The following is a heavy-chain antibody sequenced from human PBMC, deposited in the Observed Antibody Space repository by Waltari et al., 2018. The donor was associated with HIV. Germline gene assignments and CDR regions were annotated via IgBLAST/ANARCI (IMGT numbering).Heavy chain of an antibody. CDR2: IYTSGST. J-gene: IGHJ5*02. CDR3: ARTYCSSTSCYGGANWFDP. CDR1: GGSISSGSYY. D-gene: IGHD2-2*01. V-gene: IGHV4-61*02. Sequence: QVQLQESGPGLVKPSQTLSLTCTVSGGSISSGSYYWSWIRQPAGKGLEWIGRIYTSGSTNYNPSLKRRVTIPVDTSKNQFSLKLSSVTAADTAVYYCARTYCSSTSCYGGANWFDPWGQGTLVTVSS.